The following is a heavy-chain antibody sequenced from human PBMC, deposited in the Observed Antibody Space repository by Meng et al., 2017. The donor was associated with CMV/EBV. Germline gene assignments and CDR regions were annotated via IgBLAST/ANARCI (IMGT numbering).Heavy chain of an antibody. D-gene: IGHD6-13*01. CDR1: GFMFSDYG. V-gene: IGHV3-30*03. J-gene: IGHJ4*02. CDR2: ILKDGSDK. CDR3: VRDGDSSNWPLDY. Sequence: VHLAESGGGVVQPGRSLRLSCAVSGFMFSDYGMHWVRQAPGKAPEWVAFILKDGSDKFYRDSVKGRFTISRDPGKNTLYLQMDSLRPEDTAIYYCVRDGDSSNWPLDYWGQGTLVTVSS.